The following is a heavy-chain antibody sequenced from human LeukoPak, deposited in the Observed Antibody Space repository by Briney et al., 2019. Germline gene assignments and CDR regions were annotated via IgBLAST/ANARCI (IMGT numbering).Heavy chain of an antibody. CDR3: AREVTTSGAVYFDY. V-gene: IGHV4-31*03. CDR1: GGSISSGGYC. CDR2: IYYSGST. J-gene: IGHJ4*02. D-gene: IGHD4-17*01. Sequence: SETLSLTCTVSGGSISSGGYCWSWIRQHPGKGLEWIGYIYYSGSTYYNPSLKSRVTISVDTSKNQFSLKLSSVTAADTAVYYCAREVTTSGAVYFDYWGQGTLVTVSS.